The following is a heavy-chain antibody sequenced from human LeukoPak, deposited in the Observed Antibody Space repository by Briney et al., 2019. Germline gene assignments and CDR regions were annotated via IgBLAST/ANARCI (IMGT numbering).Heavy chain of an antibody. V-gene: IGHV3-15*01. CDR1: GFTFRNAW. J-gene: IGHJ4*02. D-gene: IGHD3-10*02. CDR2: VRSGGTV. Sequence: GGSLRLSCAVSGFTFRNAWMSWVRQAPGRRLEWVGRVRSGGTVDYAAPVKGRFIVSRDDSTDTLYLEMNSLKTEDTALYYCASDVPENSAQIDYWGQGTLVTVSS. CDR3: ASDVPENSAQIDY.